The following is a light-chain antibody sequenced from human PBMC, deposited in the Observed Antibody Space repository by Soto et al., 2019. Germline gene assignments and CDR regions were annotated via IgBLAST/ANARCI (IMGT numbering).Light chain of an antibody. Sequence: QSVLTQPPSVSGAPGQRVTISCTGSSSNIGAGYDVRWYQQLPGTAPKLLIYGNSNRPSGVPDRFSRSKSGTSASLAITGLQAEHEADYYCQSYDSSLSGWVFGGGTKLTVL. J-gene: IGLJ3*02. V-gene: IGLV1-40*01. CDR2: GNS. CDR1: SSNIGAGYD. CDR3: QSYDSSLSGWV.